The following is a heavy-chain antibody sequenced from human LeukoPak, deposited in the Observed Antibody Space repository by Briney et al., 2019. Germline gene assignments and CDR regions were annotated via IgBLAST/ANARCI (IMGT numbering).Heavy chain of an antibody. J-gene: IGHJ4*02. CDR1: GFTFSSYA. D-gene: IGHD2-2*01. CDR2: ITGGGSII. Sequence: GGSLRLSCAVSGFTFSSYAMSWVRQAPGKGLECVSIITGGGSIIYYAESVKGRFTISRDNSKNTVYLQMNSLRAEDTAVYYCARVYPRGVPAAINYWGQGTLVTVSS. CDR3: ARVYPRGVPAAINY. V-gene: IGHV3-23*01.